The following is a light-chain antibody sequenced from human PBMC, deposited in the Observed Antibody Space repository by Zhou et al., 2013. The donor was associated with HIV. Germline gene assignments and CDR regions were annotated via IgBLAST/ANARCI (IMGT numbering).Light chain of an antibody. J-gene: IGKJ1*01. CDR3: QQSYSFPA. CDR2: DAS. CDR1: HYINNH. Sequence: DIQLTQSPSSLSASVGDRVTITCQASHYINNHLNWFQQKPGKAPKLLIYDASNLETGVPSRFSGSGSGTDFTFTISSLQPEDIATYYCQQSYSFPAFGQGTKVEIK. V-gene: IGKV1-33*01.